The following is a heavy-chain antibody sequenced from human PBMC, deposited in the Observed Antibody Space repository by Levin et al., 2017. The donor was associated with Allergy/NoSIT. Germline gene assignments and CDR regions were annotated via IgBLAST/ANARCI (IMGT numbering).Heavy chain of an antibody. D-gene: IGHD5-12*01. CDR1: GFTFSSYG. CDR2: ISYDGSSK. J-gene: IGHJ4*02. CDR3: AKGRGYDWWPRTFDY. V-gene: IGHV3-30*18. Sequence: PGGSLRLSCAASGFTFSSYGMHWVRQAPGKGLDWVALISYDGSSKNYADSVKGRFTISRDNSKNTLYLQMNSLTLEDTAVFYCAKGRGYDWWPRTFDYWGQGTLVTVSS.